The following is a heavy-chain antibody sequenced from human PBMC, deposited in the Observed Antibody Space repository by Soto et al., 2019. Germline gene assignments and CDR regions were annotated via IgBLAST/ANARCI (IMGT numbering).Heavy chain of an antibody. J-gene: IGHJ4*02. CDR2: IEHGGSQK. CDR3: ARDEGATVTTYRFDF. D-gene: IGHD4-17*01. V-gene: IGHV3-7*03. CDR1: GFTFSSYW. Sequence: GGSLRLSCAVSGFTFSSYWLSWVRQVPGKGLEWVANIEHGGSQKNYLDSVKGRFTISRDNAKNTLYLQMNSLRAEDTAVYYCARDEGATVTTYRFDFWGQGTLVTVSS.